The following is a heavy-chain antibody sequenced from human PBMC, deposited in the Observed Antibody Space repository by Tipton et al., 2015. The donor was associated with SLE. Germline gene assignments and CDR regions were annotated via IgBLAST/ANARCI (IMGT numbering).Heavy chain of an antibody. CDR2: IYYSGST. Sequence: TLSLTCTVSGGSISSSSYYWGWIRQPPGKGLEWIGSIYYSGSTYHNPSLKSRVTISVDTSKNQFSLKLSSVTAADTAVYYCASDEGHGQWSWYFDLWGRGTLVTVSS. D-gene: IGHD2-15*01. J-gene: IGHJ2*01. V-gene: IGHV4-39*07. CDR1: GGSISSSSYY. CDR3: ASDEGHGQWSWYFDL.